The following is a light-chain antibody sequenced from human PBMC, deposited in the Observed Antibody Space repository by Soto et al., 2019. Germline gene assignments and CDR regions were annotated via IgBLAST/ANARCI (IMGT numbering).Light chain of an antibody. Sequence: DIQMTQSPSTLSAFVGDRVTITCRASQSISSWLAWYQQKPGKAPKLLIYKASSLESGVPSRFSGSGSGTEFTLTISSLQPDDFATYYCQQYNSFPTFGQGTMVEIK. CDR1: QSISSW. V-gene: IGKV1-5*03. CDR2: KAS. J-gene: IGKJ1*01. CDR3: QQYNSFPT.